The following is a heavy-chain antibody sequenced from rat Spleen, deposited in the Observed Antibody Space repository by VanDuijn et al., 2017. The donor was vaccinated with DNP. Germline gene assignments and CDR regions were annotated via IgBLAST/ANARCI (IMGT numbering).Heavy chain of an antibody. CDR3: TRDGGYNTMSYFDY. D-gene: IGHD1-12*01. CDR2: ISSGGST. CDR1: GFSLTTYG. V-gene: IGHV2S12*01. J-gene: IGHJ2*01. Sequence: QVQLKESGPGLVQPSQTLSLTCTVSGFSLTTYGVSWVRQPPGKGLEWIAAISSGGSTDYNSALKSRLSISRDTSKSQVFLKMNSLQTEDTATYFGTRDGGYNTMSYFDYWGQGVMVTVSS.